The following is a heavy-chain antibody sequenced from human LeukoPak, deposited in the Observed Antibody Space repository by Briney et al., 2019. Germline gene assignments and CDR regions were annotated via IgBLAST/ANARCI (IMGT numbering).Heavy chain of an antibody. CDR2: ISSSGSTI. CDR3: AKDLRIAARHQLIDY. Sequence: KSGGSLRLSCAASGFTFSDYYMSWIRQAPGKGLEWVSYISSSGSTIYYADSVKGRFTISRDNSKNTLYLQMNSLRAEDTAVYYCAKDLRIAARHQLIDYWGQGTLVTVSS. CDR1: GFTFSDYY. V-gene: IGHV3-11*01. J-gene: IGHJ4*02. D-gene: IGHD6-6*01.